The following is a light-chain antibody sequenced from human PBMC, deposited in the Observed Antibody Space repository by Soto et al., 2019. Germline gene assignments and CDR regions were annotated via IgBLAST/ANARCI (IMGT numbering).Light chain of an antibody. Sequence: EIVMTQSPVALSVSPGESAALSCRASQSVCRNFAWYQQRPGQAPRVLIYGTSTRATGVPARFSGSGSGTDFTLTISRLQSEDFAVYYCQQYNKWPYTFGQGTRLEIK. CDR3: QQYNKWPYT. J-gene: IGKJ2*01. V-gene: IGKV3-15*01. CDR1: QSVCRN. CDR2: GTS.